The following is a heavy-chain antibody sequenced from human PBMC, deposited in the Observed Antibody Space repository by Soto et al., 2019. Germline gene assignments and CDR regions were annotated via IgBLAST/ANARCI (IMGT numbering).Heavy chain of an antibody. J-gene: IGHJ5*02. Sequence: QVQLVQSGAEVQKPGSSVKVSCKCSGGTFSTYAVSWVRQSPGHGLEWMGGIVPFFGTTNYAQKFQGRLTITADESTSTAYMELNNPTAADPAVYFCARAAQTRNNWNDLGNGVDPWGQGTLVTVSS. V-gene: IGHV1-69*01. CDR1: GGTFSTYA. CDR2: IVPFFGTT. D-gene: IGHD1-1*01. CDR3: ARAAQTRNNWNDLGNGVDP.